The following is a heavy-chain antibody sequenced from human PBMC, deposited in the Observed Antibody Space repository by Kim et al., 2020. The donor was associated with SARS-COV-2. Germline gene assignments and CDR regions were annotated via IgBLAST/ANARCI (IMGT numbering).Heavy chain of an antibody. CDR3: ANRPSGGQFRGAFDI. D-gene: IGHD1-26*01. J-gene: IGHJ3*02. V-gene: IGHV4-39*07. CDR1: GGSISSSSYY. CDR2: VYYSGST. Sequence: SETLSLTCTVSGGSISSSSYYWGWIRQPPGKGLEWIGSVYYSGSTYYNPSLKSRVTISVDTSKNQFSLKVNSVTAADTAIYYCANRPSGGQFRGAFDIWG.